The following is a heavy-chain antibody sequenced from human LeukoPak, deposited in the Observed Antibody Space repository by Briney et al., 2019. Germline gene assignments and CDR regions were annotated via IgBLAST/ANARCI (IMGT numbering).Heavy chain of an antibody. V-gene: IGHV3-30*04. CDR1: GFTFSSYA. CDR3: ARGNALYDSSDYHPYYFDY. Sequence: GGSLRLSCAASGFTFSSYAMHWVRQAPGKGLEWVAVISYDGSNKYYADSVKGRFTISRDNSKNTLYLQMNSLRAEDTAVYYCARGNALYDSSDYHPYYFDYWGQGTLVTVSS. CDR2: ISYDGSNK. J-gene: IGHJ4*02. D-gene: IGHD3-22*01.